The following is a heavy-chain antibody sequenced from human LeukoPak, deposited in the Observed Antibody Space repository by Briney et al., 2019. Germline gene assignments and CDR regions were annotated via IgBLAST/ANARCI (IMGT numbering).Heavy chain of an antibody. CDR3: ATSHSYYYDSSGYSFDY. Sequence: PSETLSLTCTVSGGSISSGGYYWNWIRQHPGKGLEWIGYIYYSGSTYYNPSLKSRVTISVDTSKNQFSLKLSSVTAADTAVYYCATSHSYYYDSSGYSFDYWGQGTLVTVSS. CDR2: IYYSGST. CDR1: GGSISSGGYY. D-gene: IGHD3-22*01. V-gene: IGHV4-31*03. J-gene: IGHJ4*02.